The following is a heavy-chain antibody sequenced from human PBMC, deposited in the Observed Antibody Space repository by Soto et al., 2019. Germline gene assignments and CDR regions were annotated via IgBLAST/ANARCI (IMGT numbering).Heavy chain of an antibody. CDR1: GGSFSGYY. V-gene: IGHV4-34*01. D-gene: IGHD3-10*01. CDR3: ARGPHYYGSGRYGY. CDR2: INHSGST. Sequence: QVQLQQWGAGLLKPSETLSLTCAVYGGSFSGYYLSWIRQPPGKGLEWIGEINHSGSTNYNPSLKSRVTISVDTSKNQFSLKLSSVTAADTAVYYCARGPHYYGSGRYGYWGQGTLVTVSS. J-gene: IGHJ4*02.